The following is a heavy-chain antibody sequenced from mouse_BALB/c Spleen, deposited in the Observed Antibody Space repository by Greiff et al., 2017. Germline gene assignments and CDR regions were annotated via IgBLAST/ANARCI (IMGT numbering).Heavy chain of an antibody. CDR2: ISSGGST. CDR1: GFTFSSYA. D-gene: IGHD1-1*01. CDR3: AKYNGSRSWLAY. Sequence: EVKLMESGGGLVKPGGSLKLSCAASGFTFSSYAMSWVRQTPEKRLEWVASISSGGSTYYPESVKGRFTISRDNARNILYLQMSSLRSEDTAMYYCAKYNGSRSWLAYWGQGTLVTVAA. V-gene: IGHV5-6-5*01. J-gene: IGHJ3*01.